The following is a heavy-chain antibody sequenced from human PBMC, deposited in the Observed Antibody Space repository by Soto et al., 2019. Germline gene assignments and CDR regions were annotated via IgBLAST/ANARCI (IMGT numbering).Heavy chain of an antibody. V-gene: IGHV3-30-3*01. D-gene: IGHD2-21*02. J-gene: IGHJ6*02. CDR1: GFTFTTYA. CDR3: AREYCGRDCNGMDV. Sequence: GGYLRLSCAASGFTFTTYAMHWVRQAPGKGLHWVAFISYDGINDYYADSVTGRFTISRDNSKNTLFLQMNSLTTEDTAIYYCAREYCGRDCNGMDVWGLGTTVTVSS. CDR2: ISYDGIND.